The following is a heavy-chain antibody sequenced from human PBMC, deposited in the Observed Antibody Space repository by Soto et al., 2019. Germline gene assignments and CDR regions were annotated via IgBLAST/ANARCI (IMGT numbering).Heavy chain of an antibody. CDR1: GGSISSSNW. CDR3: ARHSGYSYGPEYYFDY. Sequence: SETLSLTGAVSGGSISSSNWWSWVRQPPGKGLEWIGEIYHSGSTNYNPSLKSRVTISVDKSKNQFSLKLSSVTAADTAVYYCARHSGYSYGPEYYFDYWGQGTLVTVSS. J-gene: IGHJ4*02. D-gene: IGHD5-18*01. V-gene: IGHV4-4*02. CDR2: IYHSGST.